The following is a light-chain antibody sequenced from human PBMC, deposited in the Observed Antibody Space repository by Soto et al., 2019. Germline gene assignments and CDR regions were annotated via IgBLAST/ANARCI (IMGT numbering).Light chain of an antibody. V-gene: IGKV1-5*03. Sequence: DIQMSQSPSTLYASLGDRVTVTCRASQSINTWLAWYQQKPGKAPKLLMYKASTLQSGVPSRFSGNGSGTEFTLTISSLQPDDLAIYYFQQYSSSLLTFGGGTKVDIK. CDR1: QSINTW. CDR2: KAS. CDR3: QQYSSSLLT. J-gene: IGKJ4*01.